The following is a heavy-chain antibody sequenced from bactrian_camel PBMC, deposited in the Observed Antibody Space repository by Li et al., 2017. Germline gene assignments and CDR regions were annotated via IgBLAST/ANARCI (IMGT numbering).Heavy chain of an antibody. D-gene: IGHD1*01. CDR2: IGSDGST. J-gene: IGHJ4*01. V-gene: IGHV3S57*01. Sequence: HVQLVESGGGSVAAGGSLRLSCVVTGYTDNKYPMGWFRQAPGKEREGVAAIGSDGSTLYADSVKGRFTISNDNAKNTLYPQMNSLKPEDTAMFYCAAARNAWCFYSRAVTPYKYWGQGTQVTVS. CDR1: GYTDNKYP. CDR3: AAARNAWCFYSRAVTPYKY.